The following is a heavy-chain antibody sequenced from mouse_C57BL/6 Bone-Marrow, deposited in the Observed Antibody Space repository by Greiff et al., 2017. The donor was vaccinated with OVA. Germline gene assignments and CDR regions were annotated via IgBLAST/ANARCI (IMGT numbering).Heavy chain of an antibody. D-gene: IGHD4-1*01. J-gene: IGHJ1*03. Sequence: EVKLVESGPGLAKPSQTLSLTCSVTGYSITSDYWNWIRKFPGNKLEYMGYISYSGSTYYNPSLKSRISITRDTSKNQYYLQLNSVTTEDTATYCCARLRDWDGPHWYFDVWGTGTTVTVSS. CDR1: GYSITSDY. CDR2: ISYSGST. CDR3: ARLRDWDGPHWYFDV. V-gene: IGHV3-8*01.